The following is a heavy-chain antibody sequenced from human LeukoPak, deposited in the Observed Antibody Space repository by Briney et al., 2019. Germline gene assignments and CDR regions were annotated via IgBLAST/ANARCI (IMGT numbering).Heavy chain of an antibody. CDR2: INPNSGGT. CDR3: ARDWPWGFIAVAGTGENYFGY. CDR1: GYTFTGYY. D-gene: IGHD6-19*01. V-gene: IGHV1-2*02. Sequence: ASVKVSCRASGYTFTGYYMHWVRQAPGQGLEWMGWINPNSGGTNYAQKFQGRVTMTRDTSISTAYMELSRLRSDDTAVYYCARDWPWGFIAVAGTGENYFGYWGQGTLVTVSS. J-gene: IGHJ4*02.